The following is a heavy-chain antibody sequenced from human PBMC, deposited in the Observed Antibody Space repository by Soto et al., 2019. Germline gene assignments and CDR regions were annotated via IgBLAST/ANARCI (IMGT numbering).Heavy chain of an antibody. D-gene: IGHD3-22*01. CDR3: AISGWIEDYYYYTGMYG. V-gene: IGHV4-4*02. CDR2: AYHSGNT. Sequence: QVKLQESGPGLVEPSGTLSLTCAVSGDSVTRSNWWSWVRQAPGRGLEWIGEAYHSGNTNYNPSFKSRVTMCVEKSKHASSRKLTSVSAAYTAVDFCAISGWIEDYYYYTGMYGWGQGASVTVSS. J-gene: IGHJ6*01. CDR1: GDSVTRSNW.